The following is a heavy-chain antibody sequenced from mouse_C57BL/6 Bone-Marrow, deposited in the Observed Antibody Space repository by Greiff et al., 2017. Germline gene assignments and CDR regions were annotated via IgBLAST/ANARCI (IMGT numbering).Heavy chain of an antibody. V-gene: IGHV1-81*01. CDR2: IYPRSGNT. D-gene: IGHD4-1*01. Sequence: VKLVESGAELARPGASVKLSCKASGYTFTSYGISWVKQRTGQGLEWIGEIYPRSGNTYYNEKFKGKATLTADKSSSTVYMELRSLTSEASAVYFCAKLTGYYFDYWGQGTTLTVSS. CDR3: AKLTGYYFDY. J-gene: IGHJ2*01. CDR1: GYTFTSYG.